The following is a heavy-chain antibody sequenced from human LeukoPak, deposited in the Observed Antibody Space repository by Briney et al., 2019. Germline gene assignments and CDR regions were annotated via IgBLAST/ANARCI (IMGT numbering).Heavy chain of an antibody. D-gene: IGHD3-22*01. J-gene: IGHJ4*02. V-gene: IGHV1-58*02. Sequence: SVKVSCKASGFTFSSSAMQWVRQARGHRLEWIGWIVVGSGNTNYGQEFQERVTIARDMSTSTAYMELSSLRAEDTAVYYCAAAIGTYSYGSCSYHSFDYWGQGTLVTVSS. CDR2: IVVGSGNT. CDR1: GFTFSSSA. CDR3: AAAIGTYSYGSCSYHSFDY.